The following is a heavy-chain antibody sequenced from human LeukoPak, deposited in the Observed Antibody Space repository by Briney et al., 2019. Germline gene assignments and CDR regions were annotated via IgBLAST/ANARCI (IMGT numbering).Heavy chain of an antibody. V-gene: IGHV1-8*01. J-gene: IGHJ4*02. CDR3: TRPPPRNCRGASCDDY. CDR2: MNPNSGAT. Sequence: ASVKVSCKASGYTCTDYDINWVRQATGQGLEWMGWMNPNSGATGYAEKFQGRVTMTRSTSISVAYMELSSLTSEDTAVYYCTRPPPRNCRGASCDDYWGQGTLVTVSS. D-gene: IGHD2-15*01. CDR1: GYTCTDYD.